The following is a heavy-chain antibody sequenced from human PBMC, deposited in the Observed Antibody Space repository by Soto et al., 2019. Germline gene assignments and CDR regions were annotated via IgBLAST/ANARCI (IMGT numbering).Heavy chain of an antibody. CDR1: GFTFSSYG. CDR2: ISYDGSNK. V-gene: IGHV3-30*18. CDR3: AKDQGHMIPRNYGMDV. Sequence: PGESLRLSCAASGFTFSSYGMHWVRQAPGKGLEWVAVISYDGSNKYYADSVKGRFTISRDNSKNTLYLQMNSLRAEDTAVYYCAKDQGHMIPRNYGMDVWGQGITVTVSS. J-gene: IGHJ6*02. D-gene: IGHD2-21*01.